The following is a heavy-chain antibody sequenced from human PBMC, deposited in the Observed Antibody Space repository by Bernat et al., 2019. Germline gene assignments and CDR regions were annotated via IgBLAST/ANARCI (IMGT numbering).Heavy chain of an antibody. J-gene: IGHJ6*03. CDR1: GFTFSDYY. Sequence: VRLVESGGSLLQPGGSLRLSCAASGFTFSDYYMSWIRQAPGKGLDWVSYISSSSSYTNYADSVKGRFTISRDNAKNSLYLQMNSLRAEDTAVYYCARGTSTSAPYMDVWGKGTTVTVSS. V-gene: IGHV3-11*05. CDR3: ARGTSTSAPYMDV. CDR2: ISSSSSYT.